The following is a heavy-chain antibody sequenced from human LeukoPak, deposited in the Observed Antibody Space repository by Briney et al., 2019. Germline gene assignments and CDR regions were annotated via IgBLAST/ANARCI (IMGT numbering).Heavy chain of an antibody. Sequence: GGSLRLSCAASGFTFSSYAMSWVRQAPGKGLEWASAISGSGGSTYYADSVKGRFTISRDNSKNTLYLQMNSLRAEDTAVYYCAKDLYPDYFNYGMDVWGQGTTVTVSS. CDR3: AKDLYPDYFNYGMDV. CDR1: GFTFSSYA. CDR2: ISGSGGST. J-gene: IGHJ6*02. V-gene: IGHV3-23*01. D-gene: IGHD2/OR15-2a*01.